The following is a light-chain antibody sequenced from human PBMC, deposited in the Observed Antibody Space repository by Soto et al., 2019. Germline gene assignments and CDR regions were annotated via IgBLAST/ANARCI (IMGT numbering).Light chain of an antibody. J-gene: IGLJ3*02. CDR1: SSNIGSNY. Sequence: QSVLTQPPSPSGTPGQRVTISCSGSSSNIGSNYVYWYQQIPGTAPKLLIFETKSRPSGVPDRFSASKSGTSASLAITGLQTEDEAHYYCQSYDNSLRGWVFGGGTKLTVL. V-gene: IGLV1-47*01. CDR3: QSYDNSLRGWV. CDR2: ETK.